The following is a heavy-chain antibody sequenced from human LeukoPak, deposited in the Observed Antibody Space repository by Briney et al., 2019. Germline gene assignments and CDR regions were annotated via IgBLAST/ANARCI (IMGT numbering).Heavy chain of an antibody. Sequence: GSSVKVSCKASGGTFSSYAISWVRQAPGQGLEWMGGIIPIFGTANYAQKFQGRVTITADGSTSTAYMELSSLRSEDTAVYYCAREYCSSTSCYGGGDYWGQGTLVTVSS. CDR1: GGTFSSYA. D-gene: IGHD2-2*01. J-gene: IGHJ4*02. V-gene: IGHV1-69*01. CDR3: AREYCSSTSCYGGGDY. CDR2: IIPIFGTA.